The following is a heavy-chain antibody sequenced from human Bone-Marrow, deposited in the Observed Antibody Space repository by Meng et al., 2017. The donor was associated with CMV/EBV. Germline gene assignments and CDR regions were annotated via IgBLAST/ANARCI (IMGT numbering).Heavy chain of an antibody. CDR1: GFTFSSYG. CDR3: WKVVGDYFWSVDGMDV. Sequence: GESLKISCAASGFTFSSYGMHWVRQAPGKGLEWVAFIRYDGSNKYYADSVKGRFTISRDNSKNTLYLQMNSLRAEDTAVYYCWKVVGDYFWSVDGMDVCGQGTTVAVSS. J-gene: IGHJ6*02. CDR2: IRYDGSNK. V-gene: IGHV3-30*02. D-gene: IGHD3-3*01.